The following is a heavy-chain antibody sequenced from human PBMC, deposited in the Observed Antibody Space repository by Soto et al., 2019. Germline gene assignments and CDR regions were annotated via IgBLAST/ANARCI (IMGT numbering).Heavy chain of an antibody. Sequence: QVQLVQSGAEVREPGASVKVSCKASGYSFTSLDINWVRQTAGQGLEWMGWMQPSTGRTGYAQKFQGRVTMTRDTSINTAYMELTTLTSDDMAFYYCARGVSAGVDYWGQGTLVTVSS. CDR3: ARGVSAGVDY. CDR1: GYSFTSLD. D-gene: IGHD1-26*01. CDR2: MQPSTGRT. V-gene: IGHV1-8*01. J-gene: IGHJ4*02.